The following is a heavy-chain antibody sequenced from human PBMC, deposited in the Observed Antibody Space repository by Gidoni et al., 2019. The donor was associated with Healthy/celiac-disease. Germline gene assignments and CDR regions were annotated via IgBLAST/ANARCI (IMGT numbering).Heavy chain of an antibody. V-gene: IGHV4-31*03. CDR1: GGSISSCGYY. D-gene: IGHD1-26*01. Sequence: QVQLQESGPGLVKPSQTLYLTCTVPGGSISSCGYYWSWIRQHPGKGLEGIGYICYSGSTYYNPSLKSRVTISVDTSNNQFSLKLSSVTAADSAVYYCASDRRGSYIFYDAFDIWGQGTMVTVSS. CDR3: ASDRRGSYIFYDAFDI. J-gene: IGHJ3*02. CDR2: ICYSGST.